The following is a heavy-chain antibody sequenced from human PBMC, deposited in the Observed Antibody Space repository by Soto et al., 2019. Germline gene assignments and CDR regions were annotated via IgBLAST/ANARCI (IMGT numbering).Heavy chain of an antibody. D-gene: IGHD6-13*01. J-gene: IGHJ4*02. CDR3: AREGQPAAGTTPHN. CDR1: GFNFSSYA. CDR2: ISYDGGKK. V-gene: IGHV3-30*04. Sequence: GGSLRLSCAASGFNFSSYAMHWVRQAPGKGLEWVAVISYDGGKKYYADSVKGRFTISRDNSQNTLYVEMTSLSAEDTAVYYCAREGQPAAGTTPHNWGQGTLVTVSS.